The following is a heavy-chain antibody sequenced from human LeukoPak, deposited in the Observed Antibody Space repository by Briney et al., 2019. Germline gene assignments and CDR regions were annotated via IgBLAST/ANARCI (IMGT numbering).Heavy chain of an antibody. CDR1: GFTFSSYA. Sequence: GGSLRLSCAASGFTFSSYAMRWVRQAPGKGLEWVSYISSSSSTIYYAESGKGRFTISRDNAKNSLYLQMNRLGAEDTAVYYCASRASGGYYHMWSLWGRGTLVTVSS. J-gene: IGHJ2*01. V-gene: IGHV3-48*04. CDR3: ASRASGGYYHMWSL. D-gene: IGHD3-22*01. CDR2: ISSSSSTI.